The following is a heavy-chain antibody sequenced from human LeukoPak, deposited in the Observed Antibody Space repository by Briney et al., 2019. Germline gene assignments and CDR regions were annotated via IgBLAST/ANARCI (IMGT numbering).Heavy chain of an antibody. CDR1: GGSISSHY. V-gene: IGHV4-4*09. CDR2: IHSDGTT. CDR3: ARLNFRGGEALHFDS. J-gene: IGHJ4*02. D-gene: IGHD3-16*01. Sequence: SETLSLTCTVSGGSISSHYWGWIRQPPGKGLEFIGYIHSDGTTNYDSSLQSRIAISLDTSKIQFSLRLYSVTAADTALYFCARLNFRGGEALHFDSWGQGTLVTVSS.